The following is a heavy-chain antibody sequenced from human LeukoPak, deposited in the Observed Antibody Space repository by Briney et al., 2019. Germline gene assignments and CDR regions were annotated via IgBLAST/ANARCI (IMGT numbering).Heavy chain of an antibody. CDR3: ARGYCSGGSYYSEYYYYYGMDV. CDR2: ISSSSSYI. J-gene: IGHJ6*02. Sequence: GGSLRLSCAASGFTFSSYSMNWVRQAPGKGLEWVSSISSSSSYIYYAGSVKGRFTISRDNAKNSLYLQMNSLRAEDTAVYYCARGYCSGGSYYSEYYYYYGMDVWGQGTTVTVSS. CDR1: GFTFSSYS. V-gene: IGHV3-21*01. D-gene: IGHD2-15*01.